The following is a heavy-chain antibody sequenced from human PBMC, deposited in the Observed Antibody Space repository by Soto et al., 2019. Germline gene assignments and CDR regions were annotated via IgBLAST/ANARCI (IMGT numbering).Heavy chain of an antibody. D-gene: IGHD3-10*01. V-gene: IGHV1-18*04. CDR3: ARDQAHGSGSSRPYGNWFDP. Sequence: QVQLVQSGAEVKKPGASVKVSCKASGYTFTSYGISWVRQAPGQGLEWMGWISAYNGNTNYAQKLQGRVTMTTDTSTSTAHMELRSLRSDDTAVYYCARDQAHGSGSSRPYGNWFDPWGQGTLVTVSS. J-gene: IGHJ5*02. CDR2: ISAYNGNT. CDR1: GYTFTSYG.